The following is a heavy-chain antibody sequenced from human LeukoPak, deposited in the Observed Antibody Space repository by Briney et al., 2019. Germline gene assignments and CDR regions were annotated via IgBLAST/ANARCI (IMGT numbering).Heavy chain of an antibody. CDR1: GGTFSSYA. Sequence: ASVKVSCKASGGTFSSYAISWVRQAPGQGLEWMGGIIPIFGTANYAQKFQGRVTITADESTSTAYMELSSLRSEDTAVYYCASSNSGSSSWFDPWGQGTQVTVSS. D-gene: IGHD1-26*01. CDR3: ASSNSGSSSWFDP. J-gene: IGHJ5*02. CDR2: IIPIFGTA. V-gene: IGHV1-69*13.